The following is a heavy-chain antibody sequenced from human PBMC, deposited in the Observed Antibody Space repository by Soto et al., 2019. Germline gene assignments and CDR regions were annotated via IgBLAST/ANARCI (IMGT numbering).Heavy chain of an antibody. V-gene: IGHV1-69*02. CDR3: ASGANGGRGNWFDP. CDR2: IIPILGIA. Sequence: QVQLVHSGAEVKKPGSSVKVSCKASGGTFSSYTISWVRQAPGQGLEWMGRIIPILGIANYAQKFQGRVTITADKSTSTAYMELSSLRSEDTAVYYCASGANGGRGNWFDPWCQGTLVTVSS. CDR1: GGTFSSYT. J-gene: IGHJ5*02. D-gene: IGHD7-27*01.